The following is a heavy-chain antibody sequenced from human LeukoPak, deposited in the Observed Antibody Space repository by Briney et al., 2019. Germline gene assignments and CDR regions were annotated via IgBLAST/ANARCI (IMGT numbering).Heavy chain of an antibody. J-gene: IGHJ4*01. Sequence: PGGSLRLSCAASGFSVSDYWMNWVRLVPGKGLEWVANINEDGTIQDYVASVRGRFTISRNNAKNSLYLQMNSLGAEDTAVYYCASRESSMARSHWGDGTLVTVSS. V-gene: IGHV3-7*01. CDR1: GFSVSDYW. CDR3: ASRESSMARSH. D-gene: IGHD2/OR15-2a*01. CDR2: INEDGTIQ.